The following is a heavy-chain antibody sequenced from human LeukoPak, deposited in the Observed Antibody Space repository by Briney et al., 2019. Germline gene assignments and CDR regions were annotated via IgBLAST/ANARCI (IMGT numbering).Heavy chain of an antibody. Sequence: AGGSLRLSCAASGFTFSSYGMHWVRQAPGKGLEWVAYIRSDGSKEYHADSVKGRFIISRDNSKKILYLQMNSLRAADTAMYYCAKEAGLFDVWGQGTMVTVSS. CDR1: GFTFSSYG. CDR2: IRSDGSKE. J-gene: IGHJ3*01. V-gene: IGHV3-30*02. CDR3: AKEAGLFDV.